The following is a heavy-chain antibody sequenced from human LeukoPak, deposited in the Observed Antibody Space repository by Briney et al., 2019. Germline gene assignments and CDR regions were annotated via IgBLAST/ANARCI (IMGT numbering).Heavy chain of an antibody. CDR3: AREPYDILTGYYAFDI. J-gene: IGHJ3*02. Sequence: PSETLSLTCTVSGGSISSYYWSWIRQPPGKGLEWIGYIYYSGSTNYNPSLKSRVTISVDTSKNQFSLKLSSVTAADTAVYYCAREPYDILTGYYAFDIWGQGTMVTVSS. V-gene: IGHV4-59*01. CDR2: IYYSGST. D-gene: IGHD3-9*01. CDR1: GGSISSYY.